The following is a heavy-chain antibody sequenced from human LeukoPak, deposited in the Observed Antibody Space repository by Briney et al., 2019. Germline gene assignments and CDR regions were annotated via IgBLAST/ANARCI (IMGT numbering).Heavy chain of an antibody. CDR2: ISSSSSYI. CDR3: ARDWAGYGMDV. J-gene: IGHJ6*02. CDR1: GLTFSSYS. D-gene: IGHD7-27*01. V-gene: IGHV3-21*01. Sequence: SGGSLRLSCAASGLTFSSYSMNWVRQAPGKGLEWVSSISSSSSYIYYADSVKGRFTISRDNAKNSLYLQMNSLRAEDTAVYYCARDWAGYGMDVWGQGTTVTVSS.